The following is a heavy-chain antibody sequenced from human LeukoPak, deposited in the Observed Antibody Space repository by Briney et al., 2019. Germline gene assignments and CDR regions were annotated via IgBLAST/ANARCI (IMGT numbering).Heavy chain of an antibody. V-gene: IGHV4-59*01. CDR3: ARASIVGATYWFDP. J-gene: IGHJ5*02. Sequence: SETLSLTCTDSGGSISSYYWSWIRQPPGKGLEWIGYIYYSGSTNYNPSLKSRVTIRVDTSKNQFSLKLSSVTAADTAVYYCARASIVGATYWFDPWGQGTLVTVSS. CDR2: IYYSGST. CDR1: GGSISSYY. D-gene: IGHD1-26*01.